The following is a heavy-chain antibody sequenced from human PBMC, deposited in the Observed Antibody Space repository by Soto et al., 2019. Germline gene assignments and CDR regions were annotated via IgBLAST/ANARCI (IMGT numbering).Heavy chain of an antibody. J-gene: IGHJ6*02. CDR1: GFTFSSYT. D-gene: IGHD2-2*02. V-gene: IGHV3-48*03. CDR3: AREEYCSSTSCYTGGYYYYGMDV. Sequence: PGGSLRLSCAASGFTFSSYTMNWVRQAPGRGLEWVASISSSGSTIYYADSVKGRFTISRDNAKNSLYLQMNSLRAEDTAVYYCAREEYCSSTSCYTGGYYYYGMDVWGQGTTVTVSS. CDR2: ISSSGSTI.